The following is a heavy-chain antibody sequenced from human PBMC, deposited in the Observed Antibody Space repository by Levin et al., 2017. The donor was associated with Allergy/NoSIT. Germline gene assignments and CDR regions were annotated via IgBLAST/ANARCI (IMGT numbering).Heavy chain of an antibody. CDR1: GFSLTTSGVG. Sequence: SGPTLVKPTQTLTLTCTFSGFSLTTSGVGVGWIRQPPGKALEWLALIYWDDDKRYSPSLKSRLIITKDTSKNQVVLTMTNLDPVDTGTYFWSNSPIYNYGYGNFDSGGQGTLVTVSS. V-gene: IGHV2-5*02. J-gene: IGHJ4*02. D-gene: IGHD5-18*01. CDR3: SNSPIYNYGYGNFDS. CDR2: IYWDDDK.